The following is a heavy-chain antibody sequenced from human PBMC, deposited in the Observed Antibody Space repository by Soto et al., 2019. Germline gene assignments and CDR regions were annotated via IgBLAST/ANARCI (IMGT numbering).Heavy chain of an antibody. CDR3: AREEKQLSRYGGDFDY. CDR1: DGSVNTGNYY. D-gene: IGHD3-16*02. CDR2: IYYIGTT. V-gene: IGHV4-61*01. J-gene: IGHJ4*02. Sequence: QVQLQESGPGLVKPSETLSLTCSVSDGSVNTGNYYWSWIRQPPGKGLEWIGHIYYIGTTNYNPSLNSRVNFSVDTFKNQFSLKVPSVTAEDTVVYFCAREEKQLSRYGGDFDYWGQGILVTVSS.